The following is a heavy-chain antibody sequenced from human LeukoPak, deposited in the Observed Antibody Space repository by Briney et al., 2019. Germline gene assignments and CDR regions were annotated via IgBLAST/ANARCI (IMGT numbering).Heavy chain of an antibody. CDR2: IYYSGST. V-gene: IGHV4-59*01. D-gene: IGHD6-13*01. J-gene: IGHJ4*02. CDR3: ARSRSSSWFLFDY. Sequence: SETLSLTCTASGASISSYYWSWLRQPPGKGLEWIGYIYYSGSTNYNPSLKSRVTISVDTSKNQFSLKLNSVTAADTAVYYCARSRSSSWFLFDYWGQGPLVTVS. CDR1: GASISSYY.